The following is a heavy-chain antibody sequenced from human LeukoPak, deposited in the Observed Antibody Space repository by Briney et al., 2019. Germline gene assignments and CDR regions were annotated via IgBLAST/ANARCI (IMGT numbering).Heavy chain of an antibody. J-gene: IGHJ4*02. Sequence: SQTLPWTRRISGNRGSIKGGAWEWRRQSPTKGVEWGRRADFRSKWYNDYAVSVKSRISINPDTSKNQFSLQLNSVTPEDTAVYYCARLPYYDFWSGREGDYWGQGTLVTVSS. D-gene: IGHD3-3*01. V-gene: IGHV6-1*01. CDR2: ADFRSKWYN. CDR1: GNRGSIKGGA. CDR3: ARLPYYDFWSGREGDY.